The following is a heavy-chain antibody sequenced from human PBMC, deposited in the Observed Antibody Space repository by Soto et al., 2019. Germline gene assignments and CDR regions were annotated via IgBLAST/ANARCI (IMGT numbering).Heavy chain of an antibody. CDR3: EREQCSTIFGLGKNWLDL. D-gene: IGHD3-3*01. V-gene: IGHV1-3*01. J-gene: IGHJ5*02. CDR2: INAGNGNT. Sequence: ASVKVSCKASGYTFTSYAMHWVRQAPGQRLEWMGWINAGNGNTKYSQKFQGRVTITRDTSASTAYMELSSLRSEDTAVYYCEREQCSTIFGLGKNWLDLWGKG. CDR1: GYTFTSYA.